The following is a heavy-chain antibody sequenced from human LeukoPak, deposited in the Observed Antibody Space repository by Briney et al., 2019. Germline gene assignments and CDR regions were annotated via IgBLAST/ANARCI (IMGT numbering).Heavy chain of an antibody. Sequence: GGSLRLSCAASGFTFSSYEMNWVRQAPGKGLEWVTDISSSGSTIYYADSVKGRFTISRDNAKNSLYLQMNSLRAEDTAVYYCTRVPVWFGELLPFDYWGQGTLVTVSS. CDR3: TRVPVWFGELLPFDY. CDR1: GFTFSSYE. J-gene: IGHJ4*02. D-gene: IGHD3-10*01. CDR2: ISSSGSTI. V-gene: IGHV3-48*03.